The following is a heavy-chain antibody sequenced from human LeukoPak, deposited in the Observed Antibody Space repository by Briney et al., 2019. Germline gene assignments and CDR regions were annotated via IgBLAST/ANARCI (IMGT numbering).Heavy chain of an antibody. D-gene: IGHD6-25*01. CDR3: AKGAAAGGCDY. CDR2: VDPSDSNT. Sequence: GESLKISCKGSGYTFRGYWISWVRQMPGKGLEWVGRVDPSDSNTNYGPAFQGHVTISADKSKNTVYLQWSSLKASDTAMYFCAKGAAAGGCDYWGRGTLVTVSS. CDR1: GYTFRGYW. J-gene: IGHJ4*02. V-gene: IGHV5-10-1*01.